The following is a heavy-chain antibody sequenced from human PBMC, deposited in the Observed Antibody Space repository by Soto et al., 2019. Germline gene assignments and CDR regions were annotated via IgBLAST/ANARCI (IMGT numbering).Heavy chain of an antibody. CDR2: IWYDGSNK. D-gene: IGHD6-6*01. J-gene: IGHJ4*02. V-gene: IGHV3-33*01. CDR3: ARDGSKGAARMGGEDY. CDR1: GFTFSSYG. Sequence: GGSLRLSCAASGFTFSSYGMHWVRQAPGKGLEWVAVIWYDGSNKYYADSVKGRFTISRDNSKNTLYLQMNSLRAEDTAVYYCARDGSKGAARMGGEDYWGQGTLATVSS.